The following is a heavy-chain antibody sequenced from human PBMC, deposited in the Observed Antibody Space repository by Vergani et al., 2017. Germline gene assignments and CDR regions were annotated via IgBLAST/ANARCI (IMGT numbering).Heavy chain of an antibody. Sequence: EVQLVESGGALVQPGGSPRLSCAASGFPFSSYAMHWVRQAPGKGLEYVSAISSNGGSTYYADSVKGRFTISRDNSKNTLYLQMSSLRAEDTAVYYCVKGQPVWYYDSTWGAFDIWGQGTMVTVSS. CDR1: GFPFSSYA. D-gene: IGHD3-22*01. J-gene: IGHJ3*02. V-gene: IGHV3-64D*06. CDR3: VKGQPVWYYDSTWGAFDI. CDR2: ISSNGGST.